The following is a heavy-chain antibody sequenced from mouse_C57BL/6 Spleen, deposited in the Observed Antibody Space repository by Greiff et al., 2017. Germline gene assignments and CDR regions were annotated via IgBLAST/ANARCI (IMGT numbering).Heavy chain of an antibody. V-gene: IGHV14-2*01. Sequence: VQLQQSGAELVKPGASVKLSCTASGFNIKDYYMHWVKQRTEQGLEWIGRIDPEDGETKCAPKFQGKATITADTSSNTAYLQLSSLTSEDTAVYYCARDGSSYEWYFDVWGTGTTVTVSS. D-gene: IGHD1-1*01. J-gene: IGHJ1*03. CDR3: ARDGSSYEWYFDV. CDR1: GFNIKDYY. CDR2: IDPEDGET.